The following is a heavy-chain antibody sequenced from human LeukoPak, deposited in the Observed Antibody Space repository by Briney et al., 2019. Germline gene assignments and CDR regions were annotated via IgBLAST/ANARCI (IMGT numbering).Heavy chain of an antibody. CDR3: AKEGPSNYDSSGYYYVGYYYYGIDV. Sequence: GRSLRLSCAASGFTFSSYGMHWVRQAPGKGLEWVAVISYDGSNKYYADSVKGRFTNSRDNSKNTLYLQMNSLRAEDTAVYYCAKEGPSNYDSSGYYYVGYYYYGIDVWGQGTTVTVSS. J-gene: IGHJ6*02. CDR2: ISYDGSNK. V-gene: IGHV3-30*18. CDR1: GFTFSSYG. D-gene: IGHD3-22*01.